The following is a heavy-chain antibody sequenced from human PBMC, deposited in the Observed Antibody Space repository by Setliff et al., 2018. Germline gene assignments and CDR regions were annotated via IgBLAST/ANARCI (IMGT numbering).Heavy chain of an antibody. J-gene: IGHJ4*02. CDR2: MNPNSGNT. CDR3: ARGLAYGYYFDY. V-gene: IGHV1-8*02. CDR1: GYTFTSYD. Sequence: ASVKVSCKASGYTFTSYDINWVRQATGQGLEWMGWMNPNSGNTGYAQKFQGRVTMTRNTSISTAYMELSSLRSEDTAVYYCARGLAYGYYFDYWGQGTLVTVSS. D-gene: IGHD4-17*01.